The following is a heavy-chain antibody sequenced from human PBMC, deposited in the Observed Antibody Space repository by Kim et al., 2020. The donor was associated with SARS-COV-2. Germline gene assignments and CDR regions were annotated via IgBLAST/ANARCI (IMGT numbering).Heavy chain of an antibody. CDR2: ICYDGSNK. Sequence: GGSLRLSCAASGFTFSSYGMHWVRQAPGKGLEWVAVICYDGSNKYYADSVRGRFTISRDNSKNTLYLQMNSLRDEDTALYYCARGVITFGGVIVHPLNEHAFDIWGQGTMVTVSS. V-gene: IGHV3-33*01. D-gene: IGHD3-16*02. CDR1: GFTFSSYG. CDR3: ARGVITFGGVIVHPLNEHAFDI. J-gene: IGHJ3*02.